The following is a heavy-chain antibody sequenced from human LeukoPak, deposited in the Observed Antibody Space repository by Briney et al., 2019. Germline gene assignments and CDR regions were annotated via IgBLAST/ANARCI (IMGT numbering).Heavy chain of an antibody. J-gene: IGHJ4*01. CDR1: GFTFSIYG. Sequence: GRCLRLSCAAAGFTFSIYGMHWVRQAPGKGLEWVAVISYDGSNKYYADSVKGRFTISRDNSKNTLYLQMNSLRAEDTAVYYCYMAVGYYASGSYDFDYWGKGTLVTVSS. CDR2: ISYDGSNK. CDR3: YMAVGYYASGSYDFDY. D-gene: IGHD3-10*01. V-gene: IGHV3-30*03.